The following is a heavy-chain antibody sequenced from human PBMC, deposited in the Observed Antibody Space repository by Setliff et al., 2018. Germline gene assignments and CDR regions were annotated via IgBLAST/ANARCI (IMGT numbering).Heavy chain of an antibody. V-gene: IGHV3-73*01. CDR1: GFTFSGSA. CDR2: IRSKADSYAT. D-gene: IGHD4-17*01. CDR3: AITMTAGVDFFDY. J-gene: IGHJ4*02. Sequence: GGSLRLSCAASGFTFSGSAVYWVRQASGRGLEWVGRIRSKADSYATAYAASVKARFTISRDDSKNTAYLQVNSLKTEDTAVYYCAITMTAGVDFFDYWGQGTLVTVSS.